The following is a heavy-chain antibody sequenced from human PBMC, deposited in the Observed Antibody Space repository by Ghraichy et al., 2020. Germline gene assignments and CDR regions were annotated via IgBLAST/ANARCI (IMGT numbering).Heavy chain of an antibody. V-gene: IGHV4-34*01. CDR2: INHSGST. Sequence: SETLSLTCAVYGGSFSGYYWSWIRQPPGKGLEWIGEINHSGSTNYNPSLKSRVTISVDTSKNQFSLKLSSVTAADTAVYYCARVLKYRDAFDIWGQGTMVTVSS. D-gene: IGHD2/OR15-2a*01. CDR1: GGSFSGYY. J-gene: IGHJ3*02. CDR3: ARVLKYRDAFDI.